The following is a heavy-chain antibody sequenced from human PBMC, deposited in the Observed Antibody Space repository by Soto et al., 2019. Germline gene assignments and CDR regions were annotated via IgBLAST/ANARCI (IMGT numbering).Heavy chain of an antibody. CDR2: ISYDGSNK. CDR1: GFTFSSYA. CDR3: ARTIGVAGKWGVDY. D-gene: IGHD6-19*01. V-gene: IGHV3-30-3*01. J-gene: IGHJ4*02. Sequence: QVQLVESGGGVVQPGRSLRLSCAASGFTFSSYAMHWVRQAPGKGLEWVAVISYDGSNKYYADSVKGRFTISRDNSKNTLYLQMSSLRAEDTAVYYCARTIGVAGKWGVDYWGQGTLVTVSS.